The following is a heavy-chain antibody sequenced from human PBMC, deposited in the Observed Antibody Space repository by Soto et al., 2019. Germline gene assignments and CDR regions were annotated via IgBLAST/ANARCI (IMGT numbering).Heavy chain of an antibody. CDR1: GYSFTPDC. CDR2: IFPVDSDT. V-gene: IGHV5-51*01. D-gene: IGHD4-4*01. CDR3: ARQDLQG. Sequence: GESLNISCNASGYSFTPDCVGWVRQMPGKVLEGMGLIFPVDSDTRYSPSFQGQVAISADKSISTAYLQWNSLRASDTAMYYCARQDLQGWGQGTMVTVSS. J-gene: IGHJ3*01.